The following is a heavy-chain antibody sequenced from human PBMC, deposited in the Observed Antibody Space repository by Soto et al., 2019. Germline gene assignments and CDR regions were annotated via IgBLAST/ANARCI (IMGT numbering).Heavy chain of an antibody. CDR1: GDSISSNSW. D-gene: IGHD5-18*01. Sequence: PSETLSLTCAVSGDSISSNSWWSWVRQPPGKGLEWIAELFHSGSTNYNPSLRSRVTISADTSKNHFSLDLRSVTAADTAVYFCARVMISGHRYGSSAFDVWGPGTMVTVSS. CDR3: ARVMISGHRYGSSAFDV. CDR2: LFHSGST. V-gene: IGHV4-4*02. J-gene: IGHJ3*01.